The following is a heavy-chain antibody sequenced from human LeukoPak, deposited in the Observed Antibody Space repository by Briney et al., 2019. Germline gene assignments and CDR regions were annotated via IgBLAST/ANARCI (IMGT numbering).Heavy chain of an antibody. Sequence: ASVKVSCKASGYTFTGYYMHWVRQAPGQGLEWMGWIDPNSGGTNYALKFQGRVTMTRDTSSSTAYMELSRLRSDDTALYFCARAGRSGYYYFDYWGQGTLVTVSS. D-gene: IGHD3-3*01. CDR3: ARAGRSGYYYFDY. CDR1: GYTFTGYY. CDR2: IDPNSGGT. V-gene: IGHV1-2*02. J-gene: IGHJ4*02.